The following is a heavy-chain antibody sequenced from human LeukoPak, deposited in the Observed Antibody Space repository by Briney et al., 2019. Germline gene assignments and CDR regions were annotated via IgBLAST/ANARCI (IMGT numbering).Heavy chain of an antibody. CDR2: IWYDGSNK. Sequence: PGGSLRLSCAASGFTFSSYSMNWVRQAPGKGLEWVAVIWYDGSNKYYADSVKGRFTISRDNSKNTLYLQMNSLRAEDTAVYYCARERYYSNDGAFDIWGQGTMVTVSS. CDR1: GFTFSSYS. J-gene: IGHJ3*02. V-gene: IGHV3-33*08. CDR3: ARERYYSNDGAFDI. D-gene: IGHD6-13*01.